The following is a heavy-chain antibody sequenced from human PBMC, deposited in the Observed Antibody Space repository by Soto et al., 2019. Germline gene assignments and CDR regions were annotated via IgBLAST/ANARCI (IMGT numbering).Heavy chain of an antibody. CDR3: AKDHWGYTPLAYYYYGRDV. Sequence: GGSLRLSRVASGFTFSSYGMHWVRQAPGKGLEWVAVISYDGSNKYYADSVKGRFTISRDNSKNTLYLQMNSLRAEDTAVYYCAKDHWGYTPLAYYYYGRDVWGQGTTVTVSS. CDR1: GFTFSSYG. V-gene: IGHV3-30*18. J-gene: IGHJ6*02. D-gene: IGHD5-18*01. CDR2: ISYDGSNK.